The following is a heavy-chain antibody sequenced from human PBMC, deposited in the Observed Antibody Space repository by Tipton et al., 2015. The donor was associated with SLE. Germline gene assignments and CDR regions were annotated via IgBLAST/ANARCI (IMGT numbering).Heavy chain of an antibody. D-gene: IGHD2-21*01. V-gene: IGHV4-4*02. Sequence: GLVKPSGTLSLTCAVSGGSISSSDWWTWVRQTPGKGLEWIGEIYHSGGTTYNPSLKSRVTISIDKSKNQFSLRLSSVTAADTALYYCARVQPSMVVVVGAFDIWGQGKMVTVSS. CDR2: IYHSGGT. CDR3: ARVQPSMVVVVGAFDI. J-gene: IGHJ3*02. CDR1: GGSISSSDW.